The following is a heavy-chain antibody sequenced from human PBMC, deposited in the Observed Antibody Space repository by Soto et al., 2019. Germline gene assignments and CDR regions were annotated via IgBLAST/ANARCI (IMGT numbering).Heavy chain of an antibody. CDR2: ISYDGSNK. D-gene: IGHD2-15*01. CDR3: AASVVVVAATGAFDI. J-gene: IGHJ3*02. V-gene: IGHV3-30*03. Sequence: QVQLVESGGGVVQPGRSLRLSCAASGFTFSSYGMHWVRQAPGKGLEWVAVISYDGSNKYYADSVKGRFTISRDNSKNTLYLQMNSLRAEDTAVYYCAASVVVVAATGAFDIWGQGTMVTVSS. CDR1: GFTFSSYG.